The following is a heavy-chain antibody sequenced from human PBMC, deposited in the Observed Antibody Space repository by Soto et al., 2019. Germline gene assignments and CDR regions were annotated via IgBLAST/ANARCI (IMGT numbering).Heavy chain of an antibody. D-gene: IGHD3-10*01. CDR2: ISDSGGST. V-gene: IGHV3-23*01. CDR3: AKVHGSGTYYNFPDY. J-gene: IGHJ4*02. CDR1: GFTFSTYA. Sequence: EVQLLESGGGLVQPGGSLRLSCAASGFTFSTYAMSWVRQATGKGLEWVSTISDSGGSTYYADSVKGRFTISRDNSKNTLYLLMNSMSAEDTALYYCAKVHGSGTYYNFPDYWGQGTLVTVSS.